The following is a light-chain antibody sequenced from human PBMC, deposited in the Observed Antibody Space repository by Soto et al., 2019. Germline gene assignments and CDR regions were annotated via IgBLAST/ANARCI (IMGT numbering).Light chain of an antibody. CDR2: TAS. J-gene: IGKJ2*01. Sequence: DIQMTHSPSTLSASVGDRVTITCRASQSVSGFLAWYQQKPGRAPKLLIYTASTLGSGVPSRFSGSGSETEFTLTISSLQPDDFATYYCQQYKYYSTFGHWSKVDIX. CDR3: QQYKYYST. V-gene: IGKV1-5*03. CDR1: QSVSGF.